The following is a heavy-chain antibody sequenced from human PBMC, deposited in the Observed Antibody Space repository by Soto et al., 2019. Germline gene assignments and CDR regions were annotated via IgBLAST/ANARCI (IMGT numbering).Heavy chain of an antibody. CDR2: LSSNGIGT. CDR3: AKARTSSSWDPDYYYYGMDV. D-gene: IGHD6-13*01. J-gene: IGHJ6*02. V-gene: IGHV3-64*04. Sequence: GGSLRLSCSGSGFTVSSFGMHWVRQAPGKGLEHVSTLSSNGIGTYYADSVKGRFTFSRDTSKNTLYLQMNSLRAEDTAVYYCAKARTSSSWDPDYYYYGMDVWGQGTTVTVSS. CDR1: GFTVSSFG.